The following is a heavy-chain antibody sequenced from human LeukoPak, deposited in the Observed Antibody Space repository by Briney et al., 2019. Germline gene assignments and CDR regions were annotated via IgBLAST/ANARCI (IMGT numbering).Heavy chain of an antibody. D-gene: IGHD1-26*01. Sequence: GRSLRLSCAASGFAFSTFGMEWVRQAPGKGLEWVAVISYDGSNKYYADSVKGRFTVSRDNSKNTLYLQMNSLRVEDTAVYYCANEYSKGDIWGQGTMVTVSS. CDR2: ISYDGSNK. J-gene: IGHJ3*02. CDR3: ANEYSKGDI. V-gene: IGHV3-30*18. CDR1: GFAFSTFG.